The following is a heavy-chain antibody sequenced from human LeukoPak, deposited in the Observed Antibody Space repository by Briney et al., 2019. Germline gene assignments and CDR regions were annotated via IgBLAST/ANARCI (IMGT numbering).Heavy chain of an antibody. V-gene: IGHV1-8*01. CDR1: GYTFTSYD. CDR2: MNPNSGNT. D-gene: IGHD3-9*01. CDR3: ARVDSPDWFHTLTYYYGMDV. Sequence: ASVKVSWKASGYTFTSYDINWVRQATVQGLEWMGWMNPNSGNTGYAQKFQGRVTMTRNTSISTAYMELSSLRSEDTAVYYCARVDSPDWFHTLTYYYGMDVWGQGTTVTVSS. J-gene: IGHJ6*02.